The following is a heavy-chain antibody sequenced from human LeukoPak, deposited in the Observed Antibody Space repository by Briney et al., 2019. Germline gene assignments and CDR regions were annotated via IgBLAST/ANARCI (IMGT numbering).Heavy chain of an antibody. CDR3: ARVHSSRYDFWSGRERYWYFDL. Sequence: KPSETLSLTCTVSGGSISSYYWSWIRQPPGKGLEWIGYIYYSGSTNYDPSLKSRVTISVDTSKNQFSLKLSSVTAADTAVYYCARVHSSRYDFWSGRERYWYFDLWGRGTLVTVSS. V-gene: IGHV4-59*01. J-gene: IGHJ2*01. CDR2: IYYSGST. D-gene: IGHD3-3*01. CDR1: GGSISSYY.